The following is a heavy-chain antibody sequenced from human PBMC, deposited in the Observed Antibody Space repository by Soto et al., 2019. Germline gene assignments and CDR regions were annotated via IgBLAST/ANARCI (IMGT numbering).Heavy chain of an antibody. J-gene: IGHJ5*02. CDR2: INAGNGNT. CDR1: GYTFTKYT. Sequence: ASVKVSCKTSGYTFTKYTIHWVRQAPGQRLEWMGWINAGNGNTEYSQKFQVRVTITRDTSASTAYMELSSLRSEDSGVYYCARDATLHFDFWKKWNWFDLWGQGTLVTVSS. D-gene: IGHD3-3*01. CDR3: ARDATLHFDFWKKWNWFDL. V-gene: IGHV1-3*01.